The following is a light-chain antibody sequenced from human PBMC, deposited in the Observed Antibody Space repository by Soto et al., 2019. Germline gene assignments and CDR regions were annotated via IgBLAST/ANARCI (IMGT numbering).Light chain of an antibody. V-gene: IGKV1-5*01. J-gene: IGKJ1*01. CDR3: QQYHSYWT. CDR2: DAS. Sequence: DIPMTQSPASLSASVGDRVTITCRASDTISTFLNWYQQKPGKAPKLLIYDASSLESGVPQRFSGSGSGTEFTLTISSLQTDDFSTYYCQQYHSYWTFGQGTKVDIK. CDR1: DTISTF.